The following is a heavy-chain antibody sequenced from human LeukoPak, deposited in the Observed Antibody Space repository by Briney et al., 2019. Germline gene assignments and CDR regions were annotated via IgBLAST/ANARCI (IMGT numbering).Heavy chain of an antibody. Sequence: SETLSLTCTVSGGSFSTSYWSWIRQPPGKGLEWIGYVHYSGSTNYNPSLKSRVTISVDTSKNQFSLKLSSVTAADTAVYYCASSVVTPEYFQHWGQGTLVTVSS. CDR3: ASSVVTPEYFQH. V-gene: IGHV4-59*08. J-gene: IGHJ1*01. CDR1: GGSFSTSY. D-gene: IGHD2-21*02. CDR2: VHYSGST.